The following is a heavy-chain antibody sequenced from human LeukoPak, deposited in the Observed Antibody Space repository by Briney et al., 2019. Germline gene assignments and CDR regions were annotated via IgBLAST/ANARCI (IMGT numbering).Heavy chain of an antibody. V-gene: IGHV3-48*01. CDR3: ARDRQWLVHAFDI. CDR1: GFTFSSYS. J-gene: IGHJ3*02. D-gene: IGHD6-19*01. CDR2: ISTSSSTI. Sequence: PGGSLRLSCAASGFTFSSYSMNWVRQAPGKGLEWVSYISTSSSTIYYADSVKGRFTISRDNAKNSLYLQMNSLRAEDTAVYCCARDRQWLVHAFDIWGQGTMVTVSS.